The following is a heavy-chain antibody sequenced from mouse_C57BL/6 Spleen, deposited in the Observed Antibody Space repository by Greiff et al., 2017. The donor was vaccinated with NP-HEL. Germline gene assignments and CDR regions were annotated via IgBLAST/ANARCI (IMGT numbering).Heavy chain of an antibody. J-gene: IGHJ1*03. D-gene: IGHD1-1*01. CDR3: ARTVTTVVATDWYFDV. V-gene: IGHV2-2*01. CDR2: IWSGGST. Sequence: QVQLQQSGPGLVQPSQSLSITCTVSGFSLTSYGVHWVRQSPGKGPEWLGVIWSGGSTDYNAAFISRLSISKDNSKSQVFFKMNSLQADDTAIYYCARTVTTVVATDWYFDVWGTGTTVTVSS. CDR1: GFSLTSYG.